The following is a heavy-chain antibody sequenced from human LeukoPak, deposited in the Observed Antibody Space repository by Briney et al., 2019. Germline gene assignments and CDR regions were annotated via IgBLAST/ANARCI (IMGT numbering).Heavy chain of an antibody. CDR2: INPSGGST. CDR1: GYTFTSYY. J-gene: IGHJ4*02. D-gene: IGHD6-19*01. Sequence: ASVKVSCKASGYTFTSYYMHWVRQAPGQGLEWMGIINPSGGSTSYAQKFQGRVTMTRDTSTSTVYMELSSLRSEDTAVYCCARDLRSAIAVAGTFDYWGQGTLVTVSS. CDR3: ARDLRSAIAVAGTFDY. V-gene: IGHV1-46*03.